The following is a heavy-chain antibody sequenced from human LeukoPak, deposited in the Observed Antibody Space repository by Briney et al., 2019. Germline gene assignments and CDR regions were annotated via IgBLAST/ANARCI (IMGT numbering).Heavy chain of an antibody. CDR3: ARYITVGATYQHFDY. J-gene: IGHJ4*02. CDR1: GYTFTGYH. Sequence: ASVKVSCKASGYTFTGYHMHWVRQAPGQGLEWMGRINPNSGGTNYAQKFQGRVTMTRDTSISTAYMELSRLRSGDTAVYYCARYITVGATYQHFDYWGQGTLVTVSS. V-gene: IGHV1-2*06. D-gene: IGHD1-26*01. CDR2: INPNSGGT.